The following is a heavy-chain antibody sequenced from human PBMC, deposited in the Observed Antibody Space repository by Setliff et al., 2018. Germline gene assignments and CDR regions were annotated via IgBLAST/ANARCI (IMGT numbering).Heavy chain of an antibody. J-gene: IGHJ6*02. D-gene: IGHD3-10*01. CDR1: GFTFSSYA. CDR3: ASSYGSGSYYYYYYGMDV. CDR2: ISSNGGST. V-gene: IGHV3-64*02. Sequence: PGGSLRLSCAASGFTFSSYAMHWVRQAPGKGLEYVSAISSNGGSTYYADSVKGRFTISRDNSKNTLYLQMGSLRAEDMAVYYCASSYGSGSYYYYYYGMDVWGQGNPGHRLL.